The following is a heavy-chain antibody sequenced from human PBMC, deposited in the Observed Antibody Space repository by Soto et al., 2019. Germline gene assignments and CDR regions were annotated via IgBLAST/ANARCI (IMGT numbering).Heavy chain of an antibody. D-gene: IGHD4-17*01. CDR2: ISASTGDT. J-gene: IGHJ6*04. CDR3: ARSGDPGDYTCKMDV. CDR1: GNSFSSYV. Sequence: QVYLVQSGGELKKPGASVKVSCRASGNSFSSYVISWVRQAPGQGLEWMGWISASTGDTNYAQKFQGRLIITTGSSTNSAYLEVRSLKSDDTAVYSCARSGDPGDYTCKMDVWCKGTTVTVSS. V-gene: IGHV1-18*01.